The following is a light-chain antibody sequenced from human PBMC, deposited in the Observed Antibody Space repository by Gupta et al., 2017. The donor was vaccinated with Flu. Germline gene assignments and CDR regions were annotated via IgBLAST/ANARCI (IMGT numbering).Light chain of an antibody. J-gene: IGLJ1*01. CDR2: GES. CDR3: QVWITSSDRHCV. V-gene: IGLV3-21*02. Sequence: GKNIRLKGVHWDQPKPGQALGLVVYGESDRAGGIPERFSGSNSGNTATLTISRVEAGDEADYCCQVWITSSDRHCVCGTGTKVTVL. CDR1: NIRLKG.